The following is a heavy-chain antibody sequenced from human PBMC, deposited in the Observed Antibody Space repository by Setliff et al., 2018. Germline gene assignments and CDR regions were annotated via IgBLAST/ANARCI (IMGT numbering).Heavy chain of an antibody. Sequence: ASVKVSCKASGGTFSNIGISWVRQAPGQGLEWMGIINPSGGYANYAQKFQGRVTMTRDTSTSTVYMELSSLRSEDTAVYYCARDRYYNSWSGTSITAPHDAFDIWGQGTMVTVS. CDR2: INPSGGYA. D-gene: IGHD3-3*01. CDR1: GGTFSNIG. CDR3: ARDRYYNSWSGTSITAPHDAFDI. J-gene: IGHJ3*02. V-gene: IGHV1-46*01.